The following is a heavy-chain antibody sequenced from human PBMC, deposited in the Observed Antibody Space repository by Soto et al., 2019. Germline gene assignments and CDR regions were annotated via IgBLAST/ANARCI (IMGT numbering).Heavy chain of an antibody. CDR2: IYHSGST. V-gene: IGHV4-30-2*01. Sequence: QLQLQESGSGLVKPSQTLSLTCAVSGGSISSGGYSWSWIRQPPGKGLEWIGYIYHSGSTYYNPSLTSRVTISVDRSKNQFSLKLSSVTAADTAVYYCARVGGDSSGYYFDYWGQGTLVTVSS. CDR3: ARVGGDSSGYYFDY. J-gene: IGHJ4*02. D-gene: IGHD3-22*01. CDR1: GGSISSGGYS.